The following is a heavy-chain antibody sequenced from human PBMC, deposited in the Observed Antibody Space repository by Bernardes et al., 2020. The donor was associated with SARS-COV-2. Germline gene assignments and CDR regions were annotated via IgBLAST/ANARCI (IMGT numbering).Heavy chain of an antibody. CDR3: ARGWGEWDCTGGSCYAIDH. CDR1: GFSFSTYG. V-gene: IGHV3-33*01. CDR2: MWYDGSNK. J-gene: IGHJ5*02. D-gene: IGHD2-15*01. Sequence: GGSLRVWCAASGFSFSTYGMHWVRQAPGKGLEWVAIMWYDGSNKYYADSVKGRFTISRDNSRNTLYLQMNSLRPDDTAVYYCARGWGEWDCTGGSCYAIDHWGQGALVTVSS.